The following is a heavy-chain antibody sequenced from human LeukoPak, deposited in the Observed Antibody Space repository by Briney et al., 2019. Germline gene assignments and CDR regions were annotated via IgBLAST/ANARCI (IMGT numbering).Heavy chain of an antibody. CDR2: ISAYNGNT. Sequence: ASVKVSCKASGYTFTSYGISWVRQAPGQGLEWMGWISAYNGNTNYAQKLQGRVTMTTDTSTSTAYMELRSLRSDDTAVYYCARAAGYCSGGSCYYCYYYMDVWGKGTTVTVSS. CDR3: ARAAGYCSGGSCYYCYYYMDV. V-gene: IGHV1-18*01. D-gene: IGHD2-15*01. J-gene: IGHJ6*03. CDR1: GYTFTSYG.